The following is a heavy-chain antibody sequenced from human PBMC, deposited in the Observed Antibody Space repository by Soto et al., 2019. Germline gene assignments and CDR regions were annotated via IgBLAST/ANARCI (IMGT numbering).Heavy chain of an antibody. CDR3: ARDEYYDILPGYYTFGY. Sequence: GASVKVSCKASGYTFTSYGISWVRQAPGQGLEWMGWISAYNGNTNYAQKLQGRVTMTTDTSTSTAYMELRSLRSDDTAVYYCARDEYYDILPGYYTFGYWGQGTLVTVSS. CDR1: GYTFTSYG. D-gene: IGHD3-9*01. J-gene: IGHJ4*02. CDR2: ISAYNGNT. V-gene: IGHV1-18*01.